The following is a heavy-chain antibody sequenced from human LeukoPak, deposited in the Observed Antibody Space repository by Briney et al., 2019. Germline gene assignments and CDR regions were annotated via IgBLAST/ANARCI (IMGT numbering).Heavy chain of an antibody. D-gene: IGHD3-10*01. J-gene: IGHJ4*02. V-gene: IGHV3-66*02. CDR3: AKGRVPAPPIFDY. CDR2: IYSGGST. CDR1: GFTVSSNY. Sequence: GGSLRLSCAASGFTVSSNYMSWVRQAPGKGLEWVSVIYSGGSTYYAGSVKGRFTISRDNSKNTLYLQMNSLRAEDTAVYYCAKGRVPAPPIFDYWGQGTLVTVSS.